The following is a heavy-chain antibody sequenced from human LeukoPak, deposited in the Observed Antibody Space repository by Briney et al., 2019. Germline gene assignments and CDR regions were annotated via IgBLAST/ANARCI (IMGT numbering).Heavy chain of an antibody. D-gene: IGHD1-14*01. J-gene: IGHJ6*04. CDR1: GGSISSGGYY. V-gene: IGHV4-31*03. CDR2: IYYSGST. Sequence: SETLSLTCTVSGGSISSGGYYWSWIRQHPGKGLEWIGYIYYSGSTYYNPSLKSRVTRSVDTSKNQFSLKLSSVTAADTAVYYCARNRRFALYYYYGMDVWGKGTTVTVSS. CDR3: ARNRRFALYYYYGMDV.